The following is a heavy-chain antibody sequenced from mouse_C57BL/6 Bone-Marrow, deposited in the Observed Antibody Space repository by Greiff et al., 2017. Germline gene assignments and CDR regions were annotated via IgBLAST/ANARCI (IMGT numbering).Heavy chain of an antibody. Sequence: VQLQQSGAELVRPGTSVKVSCKASGYAFTNYLIEWVKQRPGQGLEWIGVINPGSGGTNYNEKFKGKATLTADNSSSTAYMQLSSLTSEDSAVYFCARGLSIGYYFDYWGQGTTLTVSS. J-gene: IGHJ2*01. CDR3: ARGLSIGYYFDY. CDR2: INPGSGGT. CDR1: GYAFTNYL. D-gene: IGHD2-14*01. V-gene: IGHV1-54*01.